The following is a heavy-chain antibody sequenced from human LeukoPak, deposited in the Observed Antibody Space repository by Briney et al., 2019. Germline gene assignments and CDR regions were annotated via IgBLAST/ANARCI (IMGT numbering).Heavy chain of an antibody. CDR3: ARDVAAAGPGFDY. D-gene: IGHD6-13*01. Sequence: PGGSLRLSCAASGFTFSSYAMHWVRQAPGKGLEWVAVISYDGSNKYYADSVKGRFTISRDNSKNTLYLQMNSLRAEDTAVNYCARDVAAAGPGFDYWGQGTLVTVSS. CDR2: ISYDGSNK. CDR1: GFTFSSYA. J-gene: IGHJ4*02. V-gene: IGHV3-30-3*01.